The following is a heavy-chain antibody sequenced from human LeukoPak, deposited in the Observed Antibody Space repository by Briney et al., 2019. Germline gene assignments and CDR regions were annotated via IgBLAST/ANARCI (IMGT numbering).Heavy chain of an antibody. V-gene: IGHV3-11*06. CDR3: ARDKIDRYYYGSGSYSNWFDP. J-gene: IGHJ5*02. CDR1: GFTFSDYY. Sequence: GGSLRLSCAASGFTFSDYYMSWIRQAPGKGLEWVSYISSSSSYTNYADSVKGRFTISRDNAKNSLYLQMNSLRAEDTAVYYCARDKIDRYYYGSGSYSNWFDPWGQGTLVTVSS. CDR2: ISSSSSYT. D-gene: IGHD3-10*01.